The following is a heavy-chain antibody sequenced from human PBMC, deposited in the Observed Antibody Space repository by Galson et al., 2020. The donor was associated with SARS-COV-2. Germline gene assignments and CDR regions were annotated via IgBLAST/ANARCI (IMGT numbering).Heavy chain of an antibody. CDR2: FFYSGTT. J-gene: IGHJ4*02. Sequence: SETLSLTCTVSGVSSSGTIYSWGWIRQPPGKGLEWIGSFFYSGTTYYNPSLASRASISPDTSKNQFSLNLSSVTAADTAVYYCARVWSSSWFYYFDSWGPGTLVTVSS. V-gene: IGHV4-39*07. CDR3: ARVWSSSWFYYFDS. CDR1: GVSSSGTIYS. D-gene: IGHD6-13*01.